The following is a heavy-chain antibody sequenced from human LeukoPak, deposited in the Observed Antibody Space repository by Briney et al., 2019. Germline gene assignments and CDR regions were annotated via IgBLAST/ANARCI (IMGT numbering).Heavy chain of an antibody. CDR2: IYYSGST. D-gene: IGHD3-16*01. Sequence: NPSETLSLTCTVSGGSISSYYWSWIRQPPGKGLEWIGYIYYSGSTNYNPSLKSRVTISVDTSKNQFSLKLRSVTAADTAVYYCARETSQKGAHYMDVWGKGTTVTISS. CDR3: ARETSQKGAHYMDV. J-gene: IGHJ6*03. CDR1: GGSISSYY. V-gene: IGHV4-59*01.